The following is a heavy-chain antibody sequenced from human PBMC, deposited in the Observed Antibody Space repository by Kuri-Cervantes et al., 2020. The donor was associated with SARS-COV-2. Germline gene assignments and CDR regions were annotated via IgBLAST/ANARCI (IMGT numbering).Heavy chain of an antibody. D-gene: IGHD2-2*02. Sequence: LSLTCAASGFTFNSYAMHWVRQAPGKGLEWVTVISYDGSNKYYADSVKGRFTISRDNSKNTLYLQMNSLRAEDTAVYYCARESVVPAAIDYWGQGTLVTVSS. CDR2: ISYDGSNK. CDR3: ARESVVPAAIDY. CDR1: GFTFNSYA. V-gene: IGHV3-30-3*01. J-gene: IGHJ4*02.